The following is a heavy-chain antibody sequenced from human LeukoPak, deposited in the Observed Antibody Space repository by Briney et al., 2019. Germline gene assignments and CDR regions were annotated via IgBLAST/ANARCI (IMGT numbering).Heavy chain of an antibody. CDR3: ARDKKSGESSEIDY. CDR2: INRDGSTT. J-gene: IGHJ4*02. CDR1: GFTFSNYW. Sequence: PGGALRLSCAASGFTFSNYWVHWVRQAPGKGLVWLSRINRDGSTTKYADSVKGRFTVSRDNAKNTLNLQMNSLRAEDTAVYYCARDKKSGESSEIDYWGQGTLVTVSS. V-gene: IGHV3-74*03. D-gene: IGHD3-10*01.